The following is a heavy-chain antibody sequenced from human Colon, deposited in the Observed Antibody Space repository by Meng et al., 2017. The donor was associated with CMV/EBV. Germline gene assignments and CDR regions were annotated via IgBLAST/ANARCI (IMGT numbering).Heavy chain of an antibody. CDR2: INHSGST. CDR3: ARVQSSDGFDY. Sequence: GSLRLSCAVYGGSFSGYYWSWIRQPPGKGLEWIGEINHSGSTNYNPSLKSRVTISVDTSKNQFSLKLSSVTAADTAVYYCARVQSSDGFDYWGQGTLVTVSS. CDR1: GGSFSGYY. D-gene: IGHD5-18*01. J-gene: IGHJ4*02. V-gene: IGHV4-34*01.